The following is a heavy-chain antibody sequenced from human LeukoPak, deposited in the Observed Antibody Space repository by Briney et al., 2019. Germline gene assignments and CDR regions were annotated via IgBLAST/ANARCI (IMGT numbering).Heavy chain of an antibody. D-gene: IGHD2-2*01. CDR3: ARGSGSWDIVVVPADPALDY. J-gene: IGHJ4*02. CDR1: GGSFSGYY. V-gene: IGHV4-34*01. Sequence: PSETLSLTCAVYGGSFSGYYWSWIRQPPGKGLEWIGEINHSGSTNYNPSLKSRVTISVDTSKNQFSLKLSSVTAADTAVYCCARGSGSWDIVVVPADPALDYWGQGTLVTVSS. CDR2: INHSGST.